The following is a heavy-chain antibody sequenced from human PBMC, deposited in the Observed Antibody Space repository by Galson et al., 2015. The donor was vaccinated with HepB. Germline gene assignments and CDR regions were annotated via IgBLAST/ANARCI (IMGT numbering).Heavy chain of an antibody. D-gene: IGHD6-6*01. CDR1: GGSISSYY. CDR2: IYYTGST. CDR3: ARHRRSLIAARPRYFDY. J-gene: IGHJ4*02. Sequence: ETLSLTCTVSGGSISSYYWSWIRQPPGKGLEWIGFIYYTGSTNYNPSLKSRVTISVDTSKNQFSLKLSSVTAADTAVYYCARHRRSLIAARPRYFDYWGQGTLVTVSS. V-gene: IGHV4-59*08.